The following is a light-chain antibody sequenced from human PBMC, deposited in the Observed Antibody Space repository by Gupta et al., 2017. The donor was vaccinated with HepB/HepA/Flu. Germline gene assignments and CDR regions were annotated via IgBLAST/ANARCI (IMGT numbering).Light chain of an antibody. CDR2: AAS. Sequence: DIQMTQSASSLSASVGDRVTITCRSSQSISRYLNWYQHKPGKAPKPLIYAASRLQSGVPSRFSGSGSGTDFTLTISRLQPEDFATYYCQQSDSDPRSFGQGTKVEIK. J-gene: IGKJ2*04. V-gene: IGKV1-39*01. CDR1: QSISRY. CDR3: QQSDSDPRS.